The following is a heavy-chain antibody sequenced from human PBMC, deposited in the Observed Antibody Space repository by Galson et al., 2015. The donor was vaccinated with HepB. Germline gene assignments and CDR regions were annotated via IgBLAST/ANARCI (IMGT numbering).Heavy chain of an antibody. D-gene: IGHD4-17*01. CDR2: IYYSGST. V-gene: IGHV4-31*03. CDR3: ARVEYGDYVFTTFAP. CDR1: GDSISSGGYY. J-gene: IGHJ3*01. Sequence: LSLTCTVSGDSISSGGYYWSWIRQHPGKGLEWIGYIYYSGSTYYNPSLKSRVTISVDTSKNQFSLKLSSVTAADTAVYYCARVEYGDYVFTTFAPWGQGTMVTVSS.